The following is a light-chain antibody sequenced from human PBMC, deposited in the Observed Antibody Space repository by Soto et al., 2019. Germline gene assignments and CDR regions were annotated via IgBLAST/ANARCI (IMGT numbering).Light chain of an antibody. Sequence: DIQVTQSPSSLSASVGDRVTITCRASRSIRTYLNWYQQRPGKPPKLLIQTASTLQGGVPSRFSGSGSGTDFTLIISSLQPEDFATYYCQQTYSPFNSFGQGTKLEIK. J-gene: IGKJ2*03. CDR2: TAS. CDR3: QQTYSPFNS. CDR1: RSIRTY. V-gene: IGKV1-39*01.